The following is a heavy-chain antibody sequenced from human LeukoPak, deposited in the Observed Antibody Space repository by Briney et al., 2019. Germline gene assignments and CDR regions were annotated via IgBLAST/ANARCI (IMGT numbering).Heavy chain of an antibody. D-gene: IGHD1-26*01. V-gene: IGHV4-61*01. CDR1: GASVSSASY. CDR2: IYNGVNT. CDR3: ARSRAFNSGAFDP. J-gene: IGHJ5*02. Sequence: SETLSLTCTVSGASVSSASYWTWIRQPPGKGVEWIAHIYNGVNTNYNPSLKSRVTISVDTSKNQFSLRLNSVTATDTAVYYCARSRAFNSGAFDPWGQGSLVTVSS.